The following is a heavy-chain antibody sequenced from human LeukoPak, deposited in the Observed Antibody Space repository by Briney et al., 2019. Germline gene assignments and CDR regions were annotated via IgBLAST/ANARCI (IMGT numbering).Heavy chain of an antibody. CDR2: IYSGGST. D-gene: IGHD3-10*01. CDR1: GFTVSSNC. J-gene: IGHJ4*02. CDR3: ARDYGGSGSYYRFDH. V-gene: IGHV3-66*01. Sequence: GGSLRLSCAASGFTVSSNCMSWVRQAPGKGLEWVSVIYSGGSTYYADSVKGRFTISRDNSKNTLYLQMNSLRAEDTAVYYCARDYGGSGSYYRFDHWGQGTLVTVSS.